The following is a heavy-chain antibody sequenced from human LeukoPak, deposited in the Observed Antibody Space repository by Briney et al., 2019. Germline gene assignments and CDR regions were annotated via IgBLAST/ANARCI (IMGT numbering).Heavy chain of an antibody. D-gene: IGHD5-18*01. CDR2: INPNSGGT. CDR1: GYTFTGYY. V-gene: IGHV1-2*02. CDR3: ARGYSYGYVYYYMDV. Sequence: GASVKVSCKASGYTFTGYYMRWVRQAPGQGLEWMGWINPNSGGTNYAQKFQGRVTITRDTSISTAYMELSRLRSDDTAVYYCARGYSYGYVYYYMDVWGKGTTVTVSS. J-gene: IGHJ6*03.